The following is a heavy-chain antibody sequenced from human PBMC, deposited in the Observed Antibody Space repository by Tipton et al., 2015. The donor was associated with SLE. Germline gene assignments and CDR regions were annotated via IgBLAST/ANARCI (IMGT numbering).Heavy chain of an antibody. Sequence: TLSLTCAVYGGSFSGYYWSWIRQPPGKGLEWIGEINHSGSTNYNPPLKSRVTISVDTSKNQFSLKLSSVTAADTAVYYCARAPRVVRGAEDYYGMDVWGQGTTVTVSS. CDR1: GGSFSGYY. J-gene: IGHJ6*02. D-gene: IGHD3-10*01. CDR3: ARAPRVVRGAEDYYGMDV. V-gene: IGHV4-34*01. CDR2: INHSGST.